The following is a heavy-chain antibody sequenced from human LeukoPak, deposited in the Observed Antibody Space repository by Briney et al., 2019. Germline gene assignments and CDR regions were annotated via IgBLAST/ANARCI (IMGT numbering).Heavy chain of an antibody. J-gene: IGHJ6*02. CDR2: IIPIFGTA. CDR1: GGTFSSYA. Sequence: ASVKVSCKASGGTFSSYAISWVRQAPGQGLEWMGGIIPIFGTANYAQKFQGRVTITADESTSTAYMELSSLGSEDTAVYYCARVEHDYGPYYYGMDVWGQGTTVTVSS. CDR3: ARVEHDYGPYYYGMDV. D-gene: IGHD4-17*01. V-gene: IGHV1-69*13.